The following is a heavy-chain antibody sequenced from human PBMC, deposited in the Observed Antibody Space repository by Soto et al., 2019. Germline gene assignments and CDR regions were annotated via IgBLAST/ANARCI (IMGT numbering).Heavy chain of an antibody. CDR1: GYSFSSHG. V-gene: IGHV1-18*01. CDR3: ASDNGFGESNV. Sequence: QVQLVQSGAEVKKPRASVKVSCKASGYSFSSHGISWVRQAPGQGLEWMGWISAYNGNTNYAQKLQGRVTMTTDTSTSTGYMELRSLRSDYTAVYYCASDNGFGESNVSGQGTTFTVPS. D-gene: IGHD3-10*01. CDR2: ISAYNGNT. J-gene: IGHJ6*02.